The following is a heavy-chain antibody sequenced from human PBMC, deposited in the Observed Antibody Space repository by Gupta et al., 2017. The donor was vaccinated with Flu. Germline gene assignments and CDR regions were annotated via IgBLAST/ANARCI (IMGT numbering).Heavy chain of an antibody. J-gene: IGHJ4*02. D-gene: IGHD1-7*01. Sequence: GFTFSSYAMSWVSQAPGKGLEWVSASSGSGISTYYADSGKGRFTISRDNSKNTLFLQLNSLRAEDTAVYYCTPSPPGSGTYWGQGTRVTVSS. CDR3: TPSPPGSGTY. CDR2: SSGSGIST. CDR1: GFTFSSYA. V-gene: IGHV3-23*01.